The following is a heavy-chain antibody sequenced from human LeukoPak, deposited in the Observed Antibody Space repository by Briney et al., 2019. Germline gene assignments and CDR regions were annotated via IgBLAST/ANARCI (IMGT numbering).Heavy chain of an antibody. CDR3: ARSGSYSGPYVY. J-gene: IGHJ4*02. V-gene: IGHV4-4*07. Sequence: SETLSLTCTVSGGSISSYYWSWIRQPAGKGLEWIGRIYTTGSTNYNPSLKSRITMSVDTSKNQFSLKLSSVTAADTAVYYCARSGSYSGPYVYWGQGTVVTVSS. D-gene: IGHD1-26*01. CDR2: IYTTGST. CDR1: GGSISSYY.